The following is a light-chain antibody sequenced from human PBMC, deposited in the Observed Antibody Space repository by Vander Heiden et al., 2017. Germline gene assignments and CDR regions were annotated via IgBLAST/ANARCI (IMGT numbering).Light chain of an antibody. CDR1: QNVSSY. J-gene: IGKJ1*01. CDR2: DAS. V-gene: IGKV3-11*01. Sequence: EIVLTQSPATLSLPPGERATLTCRAIQNVSSYVAWYQQKPGQAPRLLNYDASNRATGIPARFSGSGSGKDFTLTISSLEPEDFAVYYCQQRSNWPWTFGQGTKVEIK. CDR3: QQRSNWPWT.